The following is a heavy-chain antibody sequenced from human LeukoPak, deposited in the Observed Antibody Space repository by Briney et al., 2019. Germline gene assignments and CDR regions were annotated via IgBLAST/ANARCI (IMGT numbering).Heavy chain of an antibody. D-gene: IGHD3-10*01. CDR2: IWYDGSNK. CDR1: GFTFSSYG. Sequence: GGSLRLSCAASGFTFSSYGMHWVRQAPGKGLEWVAVIWYDGSNKYYADSVKGRFTISRDNSKNTLYLQMNSLRAEDTAVYYCAKWARGLAASFDPWGQGTLVTVSS. V-gene: IGHV3-33*06. J-gene: IGHJ5*02. CDR3: AKWARGLAASFDP.